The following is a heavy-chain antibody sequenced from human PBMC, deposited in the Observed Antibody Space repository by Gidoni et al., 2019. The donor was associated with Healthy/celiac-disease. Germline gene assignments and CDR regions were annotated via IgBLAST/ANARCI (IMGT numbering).Heavy chain of an antibody. CDR1: GGSISSGGYY. CDR3: ARDYYDSSGYYYGGFDY. CDR2: IYYSRST. Sequence: QVQLQESGPGLEKPPQTLSPTCTVSGGSISSGGYYCSWIRQHPGKGLEWIGYIYYSRSTYYNPSLKSRVTISVDTSKNQFSLKLSSVTAADTAVYYCARDYYDSSGYYYGGFDYWGQGTLVTVSS. V-gene: IGHV4-31*03. D-gene: IGHD3-22*01. J-gene: IGHJ4*02.